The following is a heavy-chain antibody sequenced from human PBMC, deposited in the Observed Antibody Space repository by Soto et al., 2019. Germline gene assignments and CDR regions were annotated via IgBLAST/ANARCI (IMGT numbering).Heavy chain of an antibody. CDR1: GGTFSSYA. CDR2: IIPIFGTA. Sequence: QVQLVQSGAEVKKPGSSVKVSCKASGGTFSSYAISWVRQAPGQGLEWMGGIIPIFGTANYAQKFQGRVTITADEYTSTAYMELSSLRSEDTAVYYCASLIVGASGGYDAFDIWGQGTMVTVSS. V-gene: IGHV1-69*01. CDR3: ASLIVGASGGYDAFDI. D-gene: IGHD1-26*01. J-gene: IGHJ3*02.